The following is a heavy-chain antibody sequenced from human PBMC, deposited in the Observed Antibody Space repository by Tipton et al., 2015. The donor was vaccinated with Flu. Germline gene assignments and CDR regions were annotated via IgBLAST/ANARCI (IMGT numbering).Heavy chain of an antibody. V-gene: IGHV4-61*09. Sequence: LRLSCTVSGASISSGGHYWSWIRQPAGKGLEWIGHIYVSGSTNYSPSFKSRVTMSLDTSKKQFSLKLNSVTAADTAVYYCARDLGPFNWFDLWGLGTLVTVSS. CDR3: ARDLGPFNWFDL. J-gene: IGHJ5*02. CDR2: IYVSGST. CDR1: GASISSGGHY.